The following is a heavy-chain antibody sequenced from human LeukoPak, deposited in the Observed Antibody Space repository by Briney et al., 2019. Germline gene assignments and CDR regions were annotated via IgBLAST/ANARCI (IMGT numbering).Heavy chain of an antibody. CDR3: ARDGSYYDSSDDAFDI. Sequence: PGGSLRLSCAASGFTFSSYWMSWVRQAPGKGLEWVANIKQDGSEKYYVDSVKGRFTISRDNAKNSLYLQMNSLRAEDTAVYYCARDGSYYDSSDDAFDIWGQGTMVTVSS. J-gene: IGHJ3*02. V-gene: IGHV3-7*01. CDR2: IKQDGSEK. CDR1: GFTFSSYW. D-gene: IGHD3-22*01.